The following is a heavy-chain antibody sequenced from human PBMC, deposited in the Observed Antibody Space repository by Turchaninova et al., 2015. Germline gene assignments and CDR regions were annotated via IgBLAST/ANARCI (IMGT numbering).Heavy chain of an antibody. D-gene: IGHD2-21*02. Sequence: QLQLQESGPGLVKPSETLSLTCTVSGGSFDNHIYYWAWVRQPPGKGLEWVGGRDSRGKPGYHPSPQHTIPTPLETSKRPFSLTRNSVTASDTALYFCARHVTRSVFDYWGQGALVTVSS. CDR2: RDSRGKP. CDR1: GGSFDNHIYY. J-gene: IGHJ4*02. CDR3: ARHVTRSVFDY. V-gene: IGHV4-39*01.